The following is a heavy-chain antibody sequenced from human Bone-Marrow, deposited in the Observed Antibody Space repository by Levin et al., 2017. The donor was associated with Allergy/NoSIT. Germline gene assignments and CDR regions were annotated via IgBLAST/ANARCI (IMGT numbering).Heavy chain of an antibody. CDR1: GGSVRSDNYY. J-gene: IGHJ5*02. Sequence: SQTLSLPCSVSGGSVRSDNYYWSWIRQPPGKRLEWIGYVSYSGTTTYSPSLESRVTISLGASENHFSLRLTSVTAADTAVYYCAIGHPQQHLDGYWFDPWGRGTLVTVSS. D-gene: IGHD6-13*01. CDR3: AIGHPQQHLDGYWFDP. CDR2: VSYSGTT. V-gene: IGHV4-61*03.